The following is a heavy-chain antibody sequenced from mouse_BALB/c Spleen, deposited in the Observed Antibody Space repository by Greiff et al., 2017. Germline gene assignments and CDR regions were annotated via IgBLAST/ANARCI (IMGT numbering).Heavy chain of an antibody. D-gene: IGHD1-1*01. V-gene: IGHV1S127*01. CDR1: GYTFTSYW. J-gene: IGHJ3*01. Sequence: VQLQQPGAELVKPGASVKMSCKASGYTFTSYWMHWVKQRPGQGLEWIGVIDPSDSYTSYNQKFKGKATLTVDTSSSTAYMQLSSLTSEDSAVYYCTRWDYGRGGAYWGQGTLVTVSA. CDR2: IDPSDSYT. CDR3: TRWDYGRGGAY.